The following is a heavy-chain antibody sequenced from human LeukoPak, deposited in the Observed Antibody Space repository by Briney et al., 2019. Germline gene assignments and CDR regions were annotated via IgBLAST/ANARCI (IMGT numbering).Heavy chain of an antibody. Sequence: SETLSLTCTVSGGSISSGTYYWSWIRQPAGKGLEWIGHIYTSGSTNYNPSLKSRVTVSVDTSKNQLSLKLRSVTAADTGMYYCARDAPHLYYYDSSGYYFWGQGTLVTVSS. CDR3: ARDAPHLYYYDSSGYYF. CDR2: IYTSGST. CDR1: GGSISSGTYY. D-gene: IGHD3-22*01. V-gene: IGHV4-61*09. J-gene: IGHJ4*02.